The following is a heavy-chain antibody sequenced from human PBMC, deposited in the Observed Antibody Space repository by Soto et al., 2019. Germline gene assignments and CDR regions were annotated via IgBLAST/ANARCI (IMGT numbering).Heavy chain of an antibody. J-gene: IGHJ6*02. Sequence: SGGSLRLSCTASGFTFGDYAMSWVRQAPGKGLEWVGFIRSKAYGGTTEYAASVKGRFTISRDDSKSIAYLQMNSLKTEDTAVYYCTRGYDVVVPAENYYYGMDVWGQGTTVTVSS. V-gene: IGHV3-49*04. CDR2: IRSKAYGGTT. D-gene: IGHD2-2*01. CDR3: TRGYDVVVPAENYYYGMDV. CDR1: GFTFGDYA.